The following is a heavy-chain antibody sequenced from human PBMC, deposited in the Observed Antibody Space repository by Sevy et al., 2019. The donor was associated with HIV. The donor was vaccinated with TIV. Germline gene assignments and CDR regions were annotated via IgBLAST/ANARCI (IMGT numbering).Heavy chain of an antibody. D-gene: IGHD4-17*01. CDR1: GGSVSSGSYY. CDR2: IYYSGST. CDR3: ARDRKTVRIYYYYGMDV. J-gene: IGHJ6*02. Sequence: SETLSLTCTVSGGSVSSGSYYWSWIRQPPGKGLEWIGDIYYSGSTNYKPSLKSRVTISVDTSKNQFSLKLSSVTAADTAVYYCARDRKTVRIYYYYGMDVWGQGTTVTVSS. V-gene: IGHV4-61*01.